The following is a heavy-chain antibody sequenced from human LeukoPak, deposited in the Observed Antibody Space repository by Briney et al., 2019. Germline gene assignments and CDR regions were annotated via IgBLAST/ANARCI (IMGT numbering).Heavy chain of an antibody. CDR1: GYTFTSYD. CDR2: INPNSGGT. J-gene: IGHJ4*02. D-gene: IGHD6-13*01. CDR3: ARARNSIAAASTGFDY. V-gene: IGHV1-2*02. Sequence: ASVKVSCKASGYTFTSYDINWVRQATGQGLEWMGWINPNSGGTNYAQKFQGRVTMTRDTSISTAYMELSRLRSDDTAVYYCARARNSIAAASTGFDYWGQGTLVTVSS.